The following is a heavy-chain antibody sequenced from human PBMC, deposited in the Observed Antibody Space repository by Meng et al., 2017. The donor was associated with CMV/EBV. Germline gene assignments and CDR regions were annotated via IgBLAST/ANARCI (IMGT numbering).Heavy chain of an antibody. D-gene: IGHD2-15*01. Sequence: GGSLRLSCAASGFTFSSYAMHWVRQAPGKGLEWVAVISYDGSNKYYADSVKGRFTISRDNSKNTLYLQMNSLRAEDTAVYYCARDSEGYCSGGSCYDPGAGYDYWGQGTLVTVS. J-gene: IGHJ4*02. CDR3: ARDSEGYCSGGSCYDPGAGYDY. CDR1: GFTFSSYA. CDR2: ISYDGSNK. V-gene: IGHV3-30*04.